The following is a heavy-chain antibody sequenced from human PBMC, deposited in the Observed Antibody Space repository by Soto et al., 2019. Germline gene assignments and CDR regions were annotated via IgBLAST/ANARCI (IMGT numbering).Heavy chain of an antibody. CDR2: INHTGGT. CDR1: GGSVNGYY. J-gene: IGHJ5*02. V-gene: IGHV4-34*01. Sequence: SETLSLTCAVYGGSVNGYYWNWIRQPPGKGLEWIGEINHTGGTHYNPSLKGRVTMSVDTSKNQFSLRLSSVTAADTAIYYCATSITVFGLLIPPFDTWGQGTQVTVSS. D-gene: IGHD3-3*01. CDR3: ATSITVFGLLIPPFDT.